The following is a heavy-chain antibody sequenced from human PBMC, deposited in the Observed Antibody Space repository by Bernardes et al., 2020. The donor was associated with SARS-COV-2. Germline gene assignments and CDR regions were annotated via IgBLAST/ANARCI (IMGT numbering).Heavy chain of an antibody. D-gene: IGHD1-26*01. CDR2: ISTNNGNT. J-gene: IGHJ4*02. Sequence: ASVKVSCKTSGYTFSRYDTSWVRQAPGQGLEWMGWISTNNGNTKYAQKVQGRVTMTTDTSTSTAYMELRSLRSDDTAVYYCARDEWEQRGGFDHWGQGTLVTVSS. CDR3: ARDEWEQRGGFDH. CDR1: GYTFSRYD. V-gene: IGHV1-18*01.